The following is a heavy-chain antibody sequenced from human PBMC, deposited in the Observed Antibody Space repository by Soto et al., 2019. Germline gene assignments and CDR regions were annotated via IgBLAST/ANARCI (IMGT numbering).Heavy chain of an antibody. D-gene: IGHD6-13*01. CDR3: ARDDVPGIAAAFGY. CDR2: ISGNARTI. Sequence: EVQLVESGGGLVQPGGSLRLSCAASGFTFTSYSINWVRQAPGKGLEWLSFISGNARTIYYADSVKGRFTVSRDNAKNSIYLQLNSLRDEDTAVYYCARDDVPGIAAAFGYLGQGTLVTVSS. J-gene: IGHJ4*02. CDR1: GFTFTSYS. V-gene: IGHV3-48*02.